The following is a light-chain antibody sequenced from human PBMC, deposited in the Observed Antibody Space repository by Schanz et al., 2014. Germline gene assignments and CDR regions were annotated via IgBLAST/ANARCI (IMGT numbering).Light chain of an antibody. CDR2: SSN. CDR1: SSNIGAGYD. J-gene: IGLJ3*02. Sequence: QSVLTQPPSVSGAPGQRVTISCTGSSSNIGAGYDVHWYQQLPGTAPKLLIYSSNQRPSGVPDRFSGSKFGTSASLAISGLQSEDEADYYCAAWDDSLNGPVFGGGTKLTVL. V-gene: IGLV1-44*01. CDR3: AAWDDSLNGPV.